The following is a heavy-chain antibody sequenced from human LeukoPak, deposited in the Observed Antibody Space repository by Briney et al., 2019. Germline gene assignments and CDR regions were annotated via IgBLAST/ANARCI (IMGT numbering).Heavy chain of an antibody. CDR1: GYTFTGYY. CDR3: AREPGGYSYGYPFDY. J-gene: IGHJ4*02. CDR2: INPNSGGT. Sequence: ASVKVSCKASGYTFTGYYMHWVRQAPGQGLEWMGWINPNSGGTNYAQKFQGRVTMTRVTSISTAYMELSRLRSDDTAVYYCAREPGGYSYGYPFDYWGQGTLVTVSS. D-gene: IGHD5-18*01. V-gene: IGHV1-2*02.